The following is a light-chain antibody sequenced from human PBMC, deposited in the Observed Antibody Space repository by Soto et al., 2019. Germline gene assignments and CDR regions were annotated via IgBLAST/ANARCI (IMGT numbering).Light chain of an antibody. CDR3: QQGYSNPWT. CDR1: QTISSW. J-gene: IGKJ1*01. Sequence: QMTQSPSTMAGSVGDRGTITCGASQTISSWLAWYQQKPGKASKLLIYKASTLKSGVPSRFSGSGSGTNFTISLNSLQPEDFATYYCQQGYSNPWTVGPGTQVDIK. V-gene: IGKV1-5*03. CDR2: KAS.